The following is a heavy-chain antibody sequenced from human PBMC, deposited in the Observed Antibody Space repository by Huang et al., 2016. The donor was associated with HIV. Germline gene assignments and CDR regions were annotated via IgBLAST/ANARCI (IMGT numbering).Heavy chain of an antibody. CDR3: AQTSMITVAEDIVISGVDDFDI. Sequence: QITLKESGPTLVKPTQTLTLNCTVSGVSLRTGGVGVGWIRQPPGKALEWLALIYWNDDKRYSPSLRSRLTITRDTSRNQVLLRLTTMDPVDTATYHCAQTSMITVAEDIVISGVDDFDIWGQGRMVTVSS. V-gene: IGHV2-5*01. CDR1: GVSLRTGGVG. J-gene: IGHJ3*02. CDR2: IYWNDDK. D-gene: IGHD3-16*02.